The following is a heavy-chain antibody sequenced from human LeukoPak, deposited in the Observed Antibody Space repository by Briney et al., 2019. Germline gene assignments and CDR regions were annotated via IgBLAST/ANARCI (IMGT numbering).Heavy chain of an antibody. CDR2: MNWSGGST. V-gene: IGHV3-20*04. J-gene: IGHJ4*02. D-gene: IGHD1-20*01. Sequence: GGSLRLFCAASGLNFDDYGMDWVRQAPGKGLACVSEMNWSGGSTDYADSVKGRFTISRDNAKHFLYLQMNSLRVEDTAFYYCVRKLNCGFDYWGQGTLVTVSS. CDR3: VRKLNCGFDY. CDR1: GLNFDDYG.